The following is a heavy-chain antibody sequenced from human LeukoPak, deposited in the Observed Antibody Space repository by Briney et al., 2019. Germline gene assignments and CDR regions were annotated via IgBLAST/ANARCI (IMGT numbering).Heavy chain of an antibody. D-gene: IGHD3-3*01. CDR3: ARQSAIFALHYYYMDV. V-gene: IGHV4-39*01. J-gene: IGHJ6*03. Sequence: SETLSLTCTVSGGSISSSSYYWGWIRQPPGKGLEWIGSIYYSGSTYYNPSLKSRVTISVDTSKNQFSLKLGSVTAADTAVYYCARQSAIFALHYYYMDVWGKGTTVTVSS. CDR2: IYYSGST. CDR1: GGSISSSSYY.